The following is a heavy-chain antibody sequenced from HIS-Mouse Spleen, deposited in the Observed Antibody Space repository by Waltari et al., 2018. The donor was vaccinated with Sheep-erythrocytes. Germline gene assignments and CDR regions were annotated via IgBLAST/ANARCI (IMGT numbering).Heavy chain of an antibody. CDR2: ISSSSSYI. V-gene: IGHV3-21*01. J-gene: IGHJ4*02. D-gene: IGHD1-26*01. CDR3: ARVASGATFDY. CDR1: GFTFSSYS. Sequence: EVQLVESGGGLVKPGGSLRLSCAASGFTFSSYSMNWACQAPGKEPEWVSSISSSSSYIYYADSVKGRFTISRDNAKNSLYLQMNSLRAEDTAVYYCARVASGATFDYWGQGTLVTVSS.